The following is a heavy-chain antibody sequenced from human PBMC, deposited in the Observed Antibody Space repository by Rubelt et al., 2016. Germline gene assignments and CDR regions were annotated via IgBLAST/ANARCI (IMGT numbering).Heavy chain of an antibody. Sequence: QVQLVQSGAEVKKAGASAKVSCQASGYIFFGYYIHWVRQAPGQGLEWMGWINPNSGGTNYAQRFQGRVTMTRDTAIMTAYMGLSMLGSDDTAVFYCAREDGDYWGRGTLVTVSS. D-gene: IGHD5-24*01. CDR3: AREDGDY. V-gene: IGHV1-2*02. CDR2: INPNSGGT. J-gene: IGHJ4*02. CDR1: GYIFFGYY.